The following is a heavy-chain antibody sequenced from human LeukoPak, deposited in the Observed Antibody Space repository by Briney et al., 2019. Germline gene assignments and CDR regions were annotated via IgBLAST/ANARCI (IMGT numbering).Heavy chain of an antibody. D-gene: IGHD2-2*01. CDR1: GGSISSGDFY. CDR3: ARSKRGYCSSTSCLNWFDP. J-gene: IGHJ5*02. Sequence: SETLSLTCTVSGGSISSGDFYWSWIRQPPGKGLEWIGYIYYSGSTNYNPSLKSRVTISVDTSKNQFSLKLSTVTAADTAVYYCARSKRGYCSSTSCLNWFDPWGQRTLVTVSS. V-gene: IGHV4-61*08. CDR2: IYYSGST.